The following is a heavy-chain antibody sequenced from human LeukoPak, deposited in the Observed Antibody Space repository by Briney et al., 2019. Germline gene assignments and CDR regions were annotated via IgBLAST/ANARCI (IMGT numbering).Heavy chain of an antibody. J-gene: IGHJ4*02. V-gene: IGHV4-39*07. D-gene: IGHD4-17*01. CDR1: GGSISSSSYY. CDR2: IYYSGST. Sequence: SETLSLTCTVSGGSISSSSYYWGWIRQPPGKGLEWIGSIYYSGSTYYNPSLKSRVTISVDTSKNQFSLKLSSVTAADTAVYYCAREASYADETGSSHDYWGQGTLVTVSS. CDR3: AREASYADETGSSHDY.